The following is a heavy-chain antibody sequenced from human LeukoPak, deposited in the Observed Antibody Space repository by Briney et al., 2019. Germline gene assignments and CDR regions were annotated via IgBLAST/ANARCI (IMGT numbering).Heavy chain of an antibody. Sequence: GGSLRLSCAASGFTFSSYGMHWVRQAPGKGLEWVSYISSSGGTVKYADSVKGRFTISRDNAKNSLYLQMNSLRAEDTAVYYCAGDLPHWGQGTLVTVSS. CDR3: AGDLPH. V-gene: IGHV3-48*04. CDR2: ISSSGGTV. J-gene: IGHJ4*02. CDR1: GFTFSSYG.